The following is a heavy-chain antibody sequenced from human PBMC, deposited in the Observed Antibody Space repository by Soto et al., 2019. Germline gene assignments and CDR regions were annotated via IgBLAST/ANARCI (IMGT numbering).Heavy chain of an antibody. CDR3: ARSLPGTYGAFDL. CDR2: ISGDGSST. D-gene: IGHD1-7*01. CDR1: EFTFRSYW. V-gene: IGHV3-74*01. Sequence: LILSCAASEFTFRSYWMHWVRQSPGKGLVWVSRISGDGSSTNYADSVKGRFTISRDNAKNTVYLQIDSLRAEDTAVYYCARSLPGTYGAFDLWGQGTMVTVSS. J-gene: IGHJ3*01.